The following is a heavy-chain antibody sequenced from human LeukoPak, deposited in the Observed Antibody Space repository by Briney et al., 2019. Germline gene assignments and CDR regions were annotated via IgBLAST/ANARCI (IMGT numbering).Heavy chain of an antibody. V-gene: IGHV4-31*03. CDR1: GGSISSGGYY. Sequence: RPSETLSLTCTVSGGSISSGGYYWSWIRQHPGKGLEWIGYIYYSGSTYYNPSLKSRVTISVDTSKNQFSLKLSSVTAADTAVYYCARHRYSPQKHITIFGVVTSGYYYYGMDVWGQGTTVTVSS. D-gene: IGHD3-3*01. CDR3: ARHRYSPQKHITIFGVVTSGYYYYGMDV. CDR2: IYYSGST. J-gene: IGHJ6*02.